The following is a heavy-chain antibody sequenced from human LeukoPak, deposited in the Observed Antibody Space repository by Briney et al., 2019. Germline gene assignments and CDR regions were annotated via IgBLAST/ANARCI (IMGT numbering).Heavy chain of an antibody. J-gene: IGHJ6*02. D-gene: IGHD2-15*01. CDR3: ARLVVVVAATRNTSFYYYYGMDV. CDR2: IYTSGST. Sequence: SETLSLTCTVSGGSISSGSYYWSWIRQPAGKGLEWIGRIYTSGSTNYNPSLKSRVTISVDTSKNQFSLKLSSLTAADTAVYYCARLVVVVAATRNTSFYYYYGMDVWGQGTTVTVSS. CDR1: GGSISSGSYY. V-gene: IGHV4-61*02.